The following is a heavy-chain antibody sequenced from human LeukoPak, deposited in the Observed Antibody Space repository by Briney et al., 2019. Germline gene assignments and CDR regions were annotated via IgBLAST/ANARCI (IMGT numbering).Heavy chain of an antibody. V-gene: IGHV3-30*18. D-gene: IGHD3-22*01. Sequence: GRSLRLSCAASGFTFSSYGMHWVRQAPGKGLEWVAVISYDGSNKYYAESVKGRFTISRDNSKNTLYLQMNSLRAEDTAVYYCAKDADYYDSSGYHHYYFDYWGQGTLVTVSS. J-gene: IGHJ4*02. CDR2: ISYDGSNK. CDR1: GFTFSSYG. CDR3: AKDADYYDSSGYHHYYFDY.